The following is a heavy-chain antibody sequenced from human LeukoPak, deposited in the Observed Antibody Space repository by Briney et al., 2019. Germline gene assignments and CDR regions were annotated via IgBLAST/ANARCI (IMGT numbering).Heavy chain of an antibody. D-gene: IGHD5-18*01. V-gene: IGHV3-21*01. CDR2: ISSSSSYI. CDR3: ARDVGGTAMFPFDY. J-gene: IGHJ4*02. Sequence: GGSLRLSCAASGFTFSSYSMNWVRQAPGKGLEWVSSISSSSSYIYYADSVKGRFTISRDNGKNSLYLQMNSLRAEDTAVYYCARDVGGTAMFPFDYWGQGTLVTVSS. CDR1: GFTFSSYS.